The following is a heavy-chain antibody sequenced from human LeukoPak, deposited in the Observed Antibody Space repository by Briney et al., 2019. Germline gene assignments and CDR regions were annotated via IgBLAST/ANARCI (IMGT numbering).Heavy chain of an antibody. V-gene: IGHV1-69*13. CDR2: IIPIFGTA. D-gene: IGHD3-10*01. CDR1: GGTFSSYA. J-gene: IGHJ4*02. CDR3: ARETMVRGVTHFDY. Sequence: GASVKVSCKASGGTFSSYAISWVRQAPGQELEWMGGIIPIFGTANYAQKFQGRVAITADESTSTAYMELSSLRSEDTAVYYCARETMVRGVTHFDYWGQGTLVTVSS.